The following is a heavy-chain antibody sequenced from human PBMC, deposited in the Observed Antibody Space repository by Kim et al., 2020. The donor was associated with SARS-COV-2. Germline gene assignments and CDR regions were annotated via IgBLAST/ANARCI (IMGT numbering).Heavy chain of an antibody. D-gene: IGHD3-3*01. V-gene: IGHV3-23*01. CDR1: GFTFRSYA. CDR3: AKDFGRGSNWFDS. CDR2: IRDSGGSK. Sequence: GGSLRLSCAASGFTFRSYAMSWVRQAPGKGLEWVSTIRDSGGSKNYVDSVKGRFTISRDNSKNTLYLQMNSQRAEDTAVYYCAKDFGRGSNWFDSSGQGTLVTVSS. J-gene: IGHJ5*01.